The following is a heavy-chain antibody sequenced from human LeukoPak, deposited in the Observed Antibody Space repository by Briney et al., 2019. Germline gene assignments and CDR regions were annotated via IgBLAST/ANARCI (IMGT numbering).Heavy chain of an antibody. V-gene: IGHV4-59*01. CDR3: ARGLGYGEYLVPFDI. CDR2: IYYSGST. CDR1: GGSISSYY. J-gene: IGHJ3*02. D-gene: IGHD4-17*01. Sequence: SETLSLTCTVSGGSISSYYWSWIRQPPGKGLEWIGYIYYSGSTNYNPSLTSRVTISVDTSKNQFSLKLSSVTAADTAVYYCARGLGYGEYLVPFDIWGQGTLVTVSS.